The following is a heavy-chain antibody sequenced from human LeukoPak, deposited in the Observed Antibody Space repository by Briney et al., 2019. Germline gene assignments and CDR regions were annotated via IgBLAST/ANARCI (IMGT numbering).Heavy chain of an antibody. Sequence: GGSLRLSCAASGFTFSSYSTNWVRQAPGKGLEWVSSITATGGISYADSVKGRFTISRDNSKSTLYLQMNSLRAEDTAVYYCTKDPNGDYVGAFDFWGQGTMVTVSS. V-gene: IGHV3-23*01. CDR2: ITATGGIS. D-gene: IGHD4-17*01. CDR1: GFTFSSYS. CDR3: TKDPNGDYVGAFDF. J-gene: IGHJ3*01.